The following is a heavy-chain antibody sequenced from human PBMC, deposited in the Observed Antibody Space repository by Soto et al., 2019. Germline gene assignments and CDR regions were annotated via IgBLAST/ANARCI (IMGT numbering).Heavy chain of an antibody. D-gene: IGHD3-3*01. CDR3: ARGHGGVTIFGAPGHFDY. CDR2: ISYSGST. V-gene: IGHV4-39*01. CDR1: DGSISSSSHY. J-gene: IGHJ4*01. Sequence: SETLSLTCTVSDGSISSSSHYWGWLRQPPGKGLEWIGTISYSGSTYYNPSLESRVTISVDTSKSQFSLKLTSVTAADTAMYFCARGHGGVTIFGAPGHFDYWGQGTLVTVSS.